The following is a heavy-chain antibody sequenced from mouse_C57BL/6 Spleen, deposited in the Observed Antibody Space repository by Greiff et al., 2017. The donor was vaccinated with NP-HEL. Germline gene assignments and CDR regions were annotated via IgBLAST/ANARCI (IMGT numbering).Heavy chain of an antibody. CDR3: AREAPGVFDY. V-gene: IGHV1-61*01. CDR2: IYPSDSET. Sequence: VQLQQPGAELVRPGSSVKLSCKASGYTFTSYWMDWVKQRPGQGLEWIGNIYPSDSETHYNQKFKDKATLTVDKSSSTAYMQLSSLTSEDSAVYYCAREAPGVFDYWGQGTTLTVSS. D-gene: IGHD4-1*01. CDR1: GYTFTSYW. J-gene: IGHJ2*01.